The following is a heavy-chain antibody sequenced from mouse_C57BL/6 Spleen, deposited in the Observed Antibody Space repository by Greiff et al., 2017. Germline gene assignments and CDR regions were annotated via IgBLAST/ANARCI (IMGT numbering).Heavy chain of an antibody. D-gene: IGHD1-1*01. CDR1: GYTFTNYN. CDR2: INPNNGGT. Sequence: EVQLQQSGPELVKPGASVKIPCKASGYTFTNYNMDWVKQSHGKSLEWIGDINPNNGGTIYNQKFKGKATLTVDKSSSTAYMELRSLTSEDTAVYYCARRRSYYGSSYGYFDVWGTGTTVTVSS. J-gene: IGHJ1*03. CDR3: ARRRSYYGSSYGYFDV. V-gene: IGHV1-18*01.